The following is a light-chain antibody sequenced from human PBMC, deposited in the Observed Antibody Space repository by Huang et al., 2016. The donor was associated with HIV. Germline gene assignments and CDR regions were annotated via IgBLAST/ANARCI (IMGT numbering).Light chain of an antibody. CDR3: QQYNNWPPEYT. V-gene: IGKV3-15*01. J-gene: IGKJ2*01. CDR1: QSVSSN. Sequence: EVVLTQSPATLSVSPGRKATLSCRASQSVSSNLAWYQQKPGQAPSLLIYGASTRATGIPARFRGSGSGTEFTLPISSLQSEDLAIYYCQQYNNWPPEYTFGQGTKLEIK. CDR2: GAS.